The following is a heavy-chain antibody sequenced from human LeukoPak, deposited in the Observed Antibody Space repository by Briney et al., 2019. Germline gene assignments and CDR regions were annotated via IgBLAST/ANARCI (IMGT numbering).Heavy chain of an antibody. CDR2: IIPILGIA. CDR1: GGTFSSYT. J-gene: IGHJ5*02. D-gene: IGHD2-15*01. Sequence: ASVKVSCKASGGTFSSYTIGWVRQAPGQGLEWMGRIIPILGIANYAQKFQGRVTITADKSTSTAYMELSSLRSEDTAVYYCARDECSGGSCYSGLWFDPWGQGTLVTVSS. CDR3: ARDECSGGSCYSGLWFDP. V-gene: IGHV1-69*04.